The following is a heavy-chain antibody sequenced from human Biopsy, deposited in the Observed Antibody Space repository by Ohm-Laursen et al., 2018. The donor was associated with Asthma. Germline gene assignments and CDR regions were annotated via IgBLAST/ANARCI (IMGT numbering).Heavy chain of an antibody. CDR3: ARQSGQEYGDSSGFDI. CDR1: GFVFSQCG. D-gene: IGHD3-22*01. V-gene: IGHV3-30*03. J-gene: IGHJ3*02. Sequence: SLRLSCSASGFVFSQCGMHWVRQGPGKGLEWVALVSSDGHNKYYEDSVKGRFTISRDNSRNRLYLQINRMTVEDSAVYFCARQSGQEYGDSSGFDIWGQGTKVAVSS. CDR2: VSSDGHNK.